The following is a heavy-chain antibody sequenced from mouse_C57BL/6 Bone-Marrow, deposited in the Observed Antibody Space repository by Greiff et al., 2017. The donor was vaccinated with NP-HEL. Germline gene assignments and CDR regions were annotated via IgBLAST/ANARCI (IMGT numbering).Heavy chain of an antibody. CDR3: ERVTTVVDFDY. CDR2: IHPNSGST. V-gene: IGHV1-64*01. D-gene: IGHD1-1*01. Sequence: QVQLQQPGAELVKPGASVKLSCKASGYTFTSYWMHWVKQRPGQGLEWIGMIHPNSGSTNYNEKFKSKATLTVDKSSSTAYMQLSSLTSEDSAVYYCERVTTVVDFDYWGQGTTLTVSS. CDR1: GYTFTSYW. J-gene: IGHJ2*01.